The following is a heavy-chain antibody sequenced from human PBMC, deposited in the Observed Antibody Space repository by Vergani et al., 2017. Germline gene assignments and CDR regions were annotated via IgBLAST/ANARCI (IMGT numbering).Heavy chain of an antibody. V-gene: IGHV3-23*01. J-gene: IGHJ4*02. CDR1: GGSFSGYY. CDR3: AKDRSIAAPYFDY. D-gene: IGHD6-6*01. CDR2: ISGSGGST. Sequence: VQLQQWGAGLLKPSETLSLTCAVYGGSFSGYYWSWIRQPPGKGLEWVSAISGSGGSTYYADSVKGRFTISRDNSKNTLYLQMNSLRAEDTAVYYCAKDRSIAAPYFDYWGQGTLVTVSS.